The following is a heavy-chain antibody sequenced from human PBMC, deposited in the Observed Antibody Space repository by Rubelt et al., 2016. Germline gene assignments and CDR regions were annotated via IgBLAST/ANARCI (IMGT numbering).Heavy chain of an antibody. CDR1: GFTFSSYG. CDR3: AKDQWHPRVGSGSYRDTKNYYYYYGMDV. CDR2: ISYDGSNK. D-gene: IGHD3-10*01. J-gene: IGHJ6*02. V-gene: IGHV3-30*18. Sequence: GFTFSSYGMHWVRQAPGKGLEWVAVISYDGSNKYYADSVKGRFTISRDNSKNTLYLQMNSLRAEDTAVYYCAKDQWHPRVGSGSYRDTKNYYYYYGMDVWGQGTTVTVSS.